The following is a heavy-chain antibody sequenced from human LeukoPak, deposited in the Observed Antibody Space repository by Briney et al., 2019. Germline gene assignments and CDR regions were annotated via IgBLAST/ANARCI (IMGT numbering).Heavy chain of an antibody. D-gene: IGHD3-9*01. Sequence: PGGSLRLSCAASGFTFSSYAMSWVRQAPGKGLEWVSAISGSGGSTYYADSVKGRFTISRDNSKNTLYLQMNSLRAEDTAVYYCARERSLTYDILTGFKADAFDIWGQGTMVTVSS. CDR3: ARERSLTYDILTGFKADAFDI. CDR1: GFTFSSYA. V-gene: IGHV3-23*01. J-gene: IGHJ3*02. CDR2: ISGSGGST.